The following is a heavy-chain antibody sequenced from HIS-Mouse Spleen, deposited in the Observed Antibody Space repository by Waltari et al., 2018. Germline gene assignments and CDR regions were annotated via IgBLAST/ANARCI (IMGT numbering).Heavy chain of an antibody. D-gene: IGHD6-13*01. Sequence: QLQLQESGPGLVKPSETLSITCTVSGGSISSSSYYWVWILQPPGKGLEWIGSIYYSGSTYYNPSLKSRVTISVDTSKNQFSLKLSSVTAADTAVYYCAREIPYSSSWYDWYFDLWGRGTLVTVSS. J-gene: IGHJ2*01. CDR3: AREIPYSSSWYDWYFDL. V-gene: IGHV4-39*07. CDR2: IYYSGST. CDR1: GGSISSSSYY.